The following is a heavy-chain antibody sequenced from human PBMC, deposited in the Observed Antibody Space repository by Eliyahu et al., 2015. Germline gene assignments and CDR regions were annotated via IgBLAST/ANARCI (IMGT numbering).Heavy chain of an antibody. CDR2: ISSSSSYI. CDR1: GFTFXTYS. D-gene: IGHD4-17*01. V-gene: IGHV3-21*01. Sequence: EVQLVESGGGLVKPGGSLRLSXAASGFTFXTYSMNWVRQAPGKGLEWVSSISSSSSYIYYADSVKGRFTISXDNAKXSLYLQMNSLRAEXTAVYYCASGENGDYGFYYFDYWGQGTLVTVSS. CDR3: ASGENGDYGFYYFDY. J-gene: IGHJ4*02.